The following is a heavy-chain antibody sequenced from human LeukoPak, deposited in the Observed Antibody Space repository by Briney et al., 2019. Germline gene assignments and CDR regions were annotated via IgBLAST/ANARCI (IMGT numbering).Heavy chain of an antibody. D-gene: IGHD2-15*01. CDR2: IYYSGST. CDR3: ASHPDEDCSGGSCYSFDP. J-gene: IGHJ5*02. CDR1: GGSISSSSYY. Sequence: SETLSLTCTVSGGSISSSSYYWGWIRQPPGKGLEWIGSIYYSGSTYYNPSLESRVTISVDTSRNQFSLKLSSVTAADTAVYYCASHPDEDCSGGSCYSFDPWGQGTLVTVSS. V-gene: IGHV4-39*07.